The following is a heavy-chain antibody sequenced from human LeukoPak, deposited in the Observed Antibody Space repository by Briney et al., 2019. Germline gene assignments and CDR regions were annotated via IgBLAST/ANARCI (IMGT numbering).Heavy chain of an antibody. CDR3: ARDGLELRTRDFDY. CDR2: ISSSSSYI. Sequence: PGGSLRLSCAASGFTFSSYSMNWVRQAPGKGLEWVSSISSSSSYIYYADSVKGRFTISRDNAKNSLYLQMNSLRAEDTAVYYCARDGLELRTRDFDYWGQGTLVTVSS. D-gene: IGHD1-7*01. J-gene: IGHJ4*02. CDR1: GFTFSSYS. V-gene: IGHV3-21*01.